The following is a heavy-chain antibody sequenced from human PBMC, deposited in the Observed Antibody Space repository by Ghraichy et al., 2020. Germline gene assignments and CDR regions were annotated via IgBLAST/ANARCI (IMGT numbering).Heavy chain of an antibody. CDR2: INHSGST. J-gene: IGHJ4*02. D-gene: IGHD4-23*01. Sequence: SETLSLTCAVYGGSFSGYYWSWIRQPPGKGLEWIGEINHSGSTNYNPSLKSRVTISVDTSKNQFSLKLSSVTAADTAVYYCARNSRAREAYGGNPADWTYIRVFDYWGQGTLVTVSS. V-gene: IGHV4-34*01. CDR3: ARNSRAREAYGGNPADWTYIRVFDY. CDR1: GGSFSGYY.